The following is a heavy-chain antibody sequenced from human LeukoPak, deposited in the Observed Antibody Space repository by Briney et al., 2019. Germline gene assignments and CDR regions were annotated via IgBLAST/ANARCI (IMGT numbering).Heavy chain of an antibody. D-gene: IGHD4-23*01. CDR2: IYSGGST. J-gene: IGHJ4*02. CDR3: ARGDDYGGAWYYFDY. V-gene: IGHV3-53*01. Sequence: GGSLRLSCAASGFIVSSNYMNWVRQAPGKGLEWVSVIYSGGSTYYADSVKGRSTISRDNSKNTLFLQMNSLRAEDTAEYYCARGDDYGGAWYYFDYWGQGTLVTVSS. CDR1: GFIVSSNY.